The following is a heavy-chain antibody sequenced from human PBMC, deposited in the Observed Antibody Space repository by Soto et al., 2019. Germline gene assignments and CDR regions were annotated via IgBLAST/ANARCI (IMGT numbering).Heavy chain of an antibody. CDR3: ARVGYSYGYPYFDY. J-gene: IGHJ4*02. V-gene: IGHV4-39*01. CDR1: GGSISSSSYY. D-gene: IGHD5-18*01. CDR2: IYYSGST. Sequence: SETLSLTCTVSGGSISSSSYYWGWIRQPPGKGLEWIGSIYYSGSTYYNPSLKSRVTISIDTSKNQFSLKLSSVTAADTAVYYCARVGYSYGYPYFDYWGQGTLVTVSS.